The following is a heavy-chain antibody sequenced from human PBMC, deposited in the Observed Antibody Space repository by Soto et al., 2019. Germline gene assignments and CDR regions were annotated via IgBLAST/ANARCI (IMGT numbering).Heavy chain of an antibody. Sequence: ASVKVSCKASGYTFTSYYMHWVRQAPGQGLEWMGIINPSGGSTSYAQKFQGRVTMTRDTSTSTVYMELSSLRSEDTAVYCCARDALFGLGYCTNGVCPPTRINWFDPWGQGTLVTV. CDR1: GYTFTSYY. J-gene: IGHJ5*02. D-gene: IGHD2-8*01. CDR3: ARDALFGLGYCTNGVCPPTRINWFDP. CDR2: INPSGGST. V-gene: IGHV1-46*01.